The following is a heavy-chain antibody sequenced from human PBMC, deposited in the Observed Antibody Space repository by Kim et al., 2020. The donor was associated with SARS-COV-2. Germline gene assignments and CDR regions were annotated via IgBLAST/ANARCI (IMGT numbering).Heavy chain of an antibody. CDR2: ISGSGGST. Sequence: GGSLRLSCAASGFTFSSYAMSWVRQAPGKGLEWVSAISGSGGSTYYADSVKGRFTISRDNSKNTLYLQMNSLRAEDTAVYYCAKGLGILWFGEFSSWFDPWGQGTLVTVSS. J-gene: IGHJ5*02. CDR1: GFTFSSYA. V-gene: IGHV3-23*01. D-gene: IGHD3-10*01. CDR3: AKGLGILWFGEFSSWFDP.